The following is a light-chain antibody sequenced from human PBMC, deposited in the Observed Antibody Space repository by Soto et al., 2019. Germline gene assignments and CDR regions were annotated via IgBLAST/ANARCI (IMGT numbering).Light chain of an antibody. CDR2: GAS. V-gene: IGKV3-15*01. J-gene: IGKJ1*01. Sequence: EIVMTQSPATLSVSPGESATFSCRAGQSVNTNLAWYQVKPGQPPRLLVYGASNRATGIPARFSGSGSGTEYTLSISSLQSEDFGLYFCQQYDQWWTFGQGTKVDIK. CDR1: QSVNTN. CDR3: QQYDQWWT.